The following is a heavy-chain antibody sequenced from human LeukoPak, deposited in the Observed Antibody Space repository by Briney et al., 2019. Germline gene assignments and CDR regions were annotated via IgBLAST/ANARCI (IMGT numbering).Heavy chain of an antibody. CDR1: GFTFSSYG. CDR3: ARDLSPVVRASPMGY. CDR2: ISYDGNNE. J-gene: IGHJ4*02. D-gene: IGHD3-10*01. V-gene: IGHV3-30*03. Sequence: PGRSLRLSCAASGFTFSSYGMHWVRQAPGKGLEWVAFISYDGNNEYYSDSVKGRFTISSDTSKNTLYLQMNSLRAEDTAVYYCARDLSPVVRASPMGYWGQGTPVTVSS.